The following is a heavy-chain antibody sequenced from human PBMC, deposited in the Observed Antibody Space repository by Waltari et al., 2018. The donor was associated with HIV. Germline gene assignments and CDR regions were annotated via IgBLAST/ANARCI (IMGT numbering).Heavy chain of an antibody. CDR2: INPKSGVT. Sequence: QVQLVQSGAEGKMPGASVRVSCKASGYSFIAYYVHWVRQAPGQGLQWMGRINPKSGVTNYPQKLQGRVSMTRDTSISTAYLEVTTLGSDDTAVYYCAGGFFQNDLRGLFDLWGRGTLVTVSS. CDR3: AGGFFQNDLRGLFDL. D-gene: IGHD3-16*01. V-gene: IGHV1-2*06. CDR1: GYSFIAYY. J-gene: IGHJ2*01.